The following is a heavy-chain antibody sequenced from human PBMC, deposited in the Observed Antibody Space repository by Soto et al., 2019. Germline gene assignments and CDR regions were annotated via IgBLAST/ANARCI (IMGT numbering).Heavy chain of an antibody. V-gene: IGHV3-74*01. J-gene: IGHJ4*02. CDR2: INSEGTRS. Sequence: GGSLRLSCVASGFTFSSYWMHWVRQAPGKGLVWVSQINSEGTRSEHADSVKGRFTISRGNAKNTLYLQMNDLRAEDTAVYYCARDYDSSGYHSTFWGQGALVTVSS. CDR3: ARDYDSSGYHSTF. D-gene: IGHD3-22*01. CDR1: GFTFSSYW.